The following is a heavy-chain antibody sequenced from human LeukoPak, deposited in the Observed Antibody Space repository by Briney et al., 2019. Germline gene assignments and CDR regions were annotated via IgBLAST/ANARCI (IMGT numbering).Heavy chain of an antibody. Sequence: PGGSLRLSCAASGFTFGNSWVHWVRQAPGKGLVRVSLINADGSTATYADSVKGRFTISRDNARNTLSLQMNSLTIEDTAVYYCVVVVEPPDSDGFDVWGQETMITVSS. V-gene: IGHV3-74*01. J-gene: IGHJ3*01. CDR3: VVVVEPPDSDGFDV. CDR2: INADGSTA. CDR1: GFTFGNSW. D-gene: IGHD1-14*01.